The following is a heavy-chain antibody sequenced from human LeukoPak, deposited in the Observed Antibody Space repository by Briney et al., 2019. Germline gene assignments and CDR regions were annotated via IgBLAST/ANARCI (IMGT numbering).Heavy chain of an antibody. J-gene: IGHJ6*03. D-gene: IGHD2-15*01. CDR1: GVSISSSSYY. CDR3: ARGGWSYYYMDV. CDR2: IYYSGST. Sequence: SETLSLTCAVSGVSISSSSYYWGWIRQPPGKGLEWIGSIYYSGSTYYNPSLKSRVTISVDTSKNQFSLKLSSVTAADTAVYYCARGGWSYYYMDVWGKGTTVTVSS. V-gene: IGHV4-39*07.